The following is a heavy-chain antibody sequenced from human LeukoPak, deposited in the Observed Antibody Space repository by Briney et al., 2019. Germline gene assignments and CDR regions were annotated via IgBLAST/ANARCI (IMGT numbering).Heavy chain of an antibody. D-gene: IGHD6-19*01. CDR1: GFTFSSYA. CDR2: ISGSGGST. CDR3: AKALSYSSGWYFDY. V-gene: IGHV3-23*01. Sequence: GGSLRLSCAASGFTFSSYAMSWVRQAPGKGLEWVSAISGSGGSTYYADSVKGRFTISRDNSKNTLYLQMNSLRAEDMALYYCAKALSYSSGWYFDYWGQGTLVTVSS. J-gene: IGHJ4*02.